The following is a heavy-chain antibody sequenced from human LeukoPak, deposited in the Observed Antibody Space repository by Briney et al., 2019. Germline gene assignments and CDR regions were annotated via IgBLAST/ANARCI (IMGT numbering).Heavy chain of an antibody. D-gene: IGHD3-22*01. CDR2: LTLSGSST. J-gene: IGHJ4*02. CDR3: AKDLKGHYDSSGCFDY. V-gene: IGHV3-23*01. Sequence: GGSLRLSCAASGFTFSFYAMAWVRQAPGKGLEWVSALTLSGSSTYYADSVKGRFTISRDNSKNTLYLQMNSLRAEDTAVYYCAKDLKGHYDSSGCFDYWGPGTLVTVSS. CDR1: GFTFSFYA.